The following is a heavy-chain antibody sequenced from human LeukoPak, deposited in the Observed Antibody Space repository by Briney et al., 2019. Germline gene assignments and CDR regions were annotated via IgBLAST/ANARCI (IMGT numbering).Heavy chain of an antibody. D-gene: IGHD3-22*01. CDR2: MNPNSGKT. Sequence: ASVKVSCKASGYTFTSYDINWVRQATGQGLEWMGWMNPNSGKTGYAQKFQGRVTMTRNTSISTAYMELSSLRSEDTAVYYCAYSRYYYDSSGPQYYYYGMDVWGQGTTVTVSS. CDR1: GYTFTSYD. V-gene: IGHV1-8*01. CDR3: AYSRYYYDSSGPQYYYYGMDV. J-gene: IGHJ6*02.